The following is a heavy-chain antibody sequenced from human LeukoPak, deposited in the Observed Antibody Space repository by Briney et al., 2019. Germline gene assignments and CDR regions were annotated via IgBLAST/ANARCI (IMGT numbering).Heavy chain of an antibody. D-gene: IGHD3-3*02. V-gene: IGHV3-74*01. CDR1: GFTFRSHW. Sequence: PGGSLRLSCAASGFTFRSHWMHWVRQTPGKGLMWVSHINNDGSGTSYADSVKGRFTITRDNAKNTLFLQMNSLRAEDTAVYYCARDGILGSHDCWGQGTLVTVSS. J-gene: IGHJ4*02. CDR3: ARDGILGSHDC. CDR2: INNDGSGT.